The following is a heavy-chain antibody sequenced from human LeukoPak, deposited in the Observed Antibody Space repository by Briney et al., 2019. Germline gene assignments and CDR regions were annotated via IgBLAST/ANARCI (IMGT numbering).Heavy chain of an antibody. CDR3: AKGDYGSGGLDY. CDR2: ISYDGSNK. D-gene: IGHD3-10*01. Sequence: GRSLRLSCAASGFTFSSYGMHWVRQAPGKGLEWVAVISYDGSNKYYADSVKGRFTISRDNSKNTLYLQMNSLRAEDTAVYYCAKGDYGSGGLDYWGQGTLVTVSS. J-gene: IGHJ4*02. CDR1: GFTFSSYG. V-gene: IGHV3-30*18.